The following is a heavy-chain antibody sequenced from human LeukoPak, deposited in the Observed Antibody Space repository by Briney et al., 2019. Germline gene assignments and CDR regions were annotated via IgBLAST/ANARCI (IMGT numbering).Heavy chain of an antibody. CDR1: GFTFTNYD. CDR3: TRGEGRIYFGNDKNWFNP. J-gene: IGHJ5*02. V-gene: IGHV1-8*01. Sequence: ASVKVSCKASGFTFTNYDIHWVRQATGQGLGWMGWVNPNSANTAYAQKFQGRITMTRDTSISTVYMELSSLRYEDTAIYYCTRGEGRIYFGNDKNWFNPWGQGTLVTVSS. D-gene: IGHD1-1*01. CDR2: VNPNSANT.